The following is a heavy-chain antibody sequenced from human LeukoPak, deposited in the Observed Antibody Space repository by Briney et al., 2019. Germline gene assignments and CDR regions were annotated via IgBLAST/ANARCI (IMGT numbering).Heavy chain of an antibody. CDR3: ARPEGGKYYFDY. J-gene: IGHJ4*02. CDR2: INPDSGGT. D-gene: IGHD2-15*01. Sequence: ASVKVSCKASGYTFTGYYMSWVRQAPGQGLEWMGWINPDSGGTNYAQKFQGRVTMTRDTSISTAYMELSRLRSDDTAVYYCARPEGGKYYFDYWGQGTVVTVSS. CDR1: GYTFTGYY. V-gene: IGHV1-2*02.